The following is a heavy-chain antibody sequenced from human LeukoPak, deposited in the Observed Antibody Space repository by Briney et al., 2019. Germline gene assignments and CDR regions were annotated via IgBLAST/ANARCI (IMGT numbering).Heavy chain of an antibody. CDR2: IDGDGSRI. V-gene: IGHV3-74*01. CDR1: GFTFSSYW. J-gene: IGHJ4*02. Sequence: GGSLRLSCAASGFTFSSYWMHWVRQVPGKGLVWVSRIDGDGSRISYADAVKGRFTISRDNSKNTLYLQMNSLRAEDTAVYYCAKAPYDSSGYYYYFDYWGQGTLVTVSS. CDR3: AKAPYDSSGYYYYFDY. D-gene: IGHD3-22*01.